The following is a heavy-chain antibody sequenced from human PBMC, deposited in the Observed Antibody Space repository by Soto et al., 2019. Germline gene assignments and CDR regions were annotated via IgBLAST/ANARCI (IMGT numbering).Heavy chain of an antibody. CDR1: GGSISSYY. J-gene: IGHJ4*02. CDR2: IYYSGTTT. V-gene: IGHV4-59*08. CDR3: AFLGGSYAVPHFDY. D-gene: IGHD1-26*01. Sequence: SETLSLTCTVSGGSISSYYWSWIRQPPGKGLEWIGYIYYSGTTTNYNPSLKSRVTLSVDTSKNQFSLKLSSVTAAGTAVYFCAFLGGSYAVPHFDYCGQGTLVTVSS.